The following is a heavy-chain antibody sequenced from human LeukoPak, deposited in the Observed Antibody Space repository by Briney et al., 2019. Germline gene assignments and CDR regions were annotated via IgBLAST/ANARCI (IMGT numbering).Heavy chain of an antibody. CDR2: IYHSGST. J-gene: IGHJ6*03. CDR1: GYSISSGYY. CDR3: ARDYDILTGPIYYMDV. V-gene: IGHV4-38-2*01. D-gene: IGHD3-9*01. Sequence: PSETLSLTCAVSGYSISSGYYWGWIRQPPGKGLEWIGSIYHSGSTYYNPSLKSRVTISVDTSKNQFSLKLSSVTAADTAVYYCARDYDILTGPIYYMDVWGKGTTVTVSS.